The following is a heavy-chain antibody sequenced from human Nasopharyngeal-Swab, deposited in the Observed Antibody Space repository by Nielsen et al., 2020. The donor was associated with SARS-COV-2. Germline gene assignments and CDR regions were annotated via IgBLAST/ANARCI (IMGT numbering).Heavy chain of an antibody. J-gene: IGHJ6*02. CDR2: IIPIFGTA. D-gene: IGHD4-17*01. CDR3: ARDGTTSQTSYYYYGMDV. V-gene: IGHV1-69*13. Sequence: VKVSCKASGGTFSSYAISWVRQAPGQGLEWMGGIIPIFGTANYAQKFQGRVTITADESTSTAYMELSSLRSEDTAVYYCARDGTTSQTSYYYYGMDVWGQGTTVTVSS. CDR1: GGTFSSYA.